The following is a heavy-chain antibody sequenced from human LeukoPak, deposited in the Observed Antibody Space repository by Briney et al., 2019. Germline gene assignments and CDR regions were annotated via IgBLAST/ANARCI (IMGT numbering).Heavy chain of an antibody. V-gene: IGHV3-48*04. CDR1: GFTFSSYS. J-gene: IGHJ3*02. CDR2: ISSSSSTI. CDR3: ARDQSYEIYFGIHDAFDI. Sequence: GGALRLSCAASGFTFSSYSMNWVRQAPGKGLEWVSYISSSSSTIYYADSVKGRFTISRDNAKNSLYLQMNSLRAEDTAVYYCARDQSYEIYFGIHDAFDIWGQGTMATVSS. D-gene: IGHD3-10*01.